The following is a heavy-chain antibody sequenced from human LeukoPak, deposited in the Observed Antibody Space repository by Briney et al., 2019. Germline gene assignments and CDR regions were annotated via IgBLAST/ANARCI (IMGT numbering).Heavy chain of an antibody. D-gene: IGHD3-22*01. Sequence: ASVKVSCKASGGTFSSYAISWVRQAPGQGLEWMGGIIPIFGTANYAQKFQGRVTITADESTSTAYMELSSLRSEDTAVYYCASDTSHTGGYYYREDAFDVWGQGTMVTVSS. J-gene: IGHJ3*01. CDR1: GGTFSSYA. CDR3: ASDTSHTGGYYYREDAFDV. CDR2: IIPIFGTA. V-gene: IGHV1-69*13.